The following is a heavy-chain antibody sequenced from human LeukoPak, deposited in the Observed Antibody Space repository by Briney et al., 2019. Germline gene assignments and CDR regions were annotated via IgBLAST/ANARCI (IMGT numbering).Heavy chain of an antibody. V-gene: IGHV4-59*01. CDR3: ARGFGDYYYFDY. Sequence: SETLSLTCTVSGGSISSYYWSWIRQPPGKRLEWIGYIYYSGSTNYNPSLKSRVTISVDTSKNQFSLKLSSVTAADTAVYYCARGFGDYYYFDYWGQGTLVTVSS. D-gene: IGHD2-21*01. CDR1: GGSISSYY. J-gene: IGHJ4*02. CDR2: IYYSGST.